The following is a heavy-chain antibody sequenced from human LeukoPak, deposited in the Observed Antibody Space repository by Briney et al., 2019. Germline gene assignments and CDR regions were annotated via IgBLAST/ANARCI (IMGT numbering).Heavy chain of an antibody. J-gene: IGHJ4*02. Sequence: GGSLRLSCAASGFTVSSNYMSWVRQAPGKGLEWVSVIYSGGSTYSADSVKGRFTTSRDNSKNSQYLQMNSLRAEDTAVYYCARVSYGSGSYLDYWGQGTLVTVSS. D-gene: IGHD3-10*01. CDR2: IYSGGST. V-gene: IGHV3-53*01. CDR1: GFTVSSNY. CDR3: ARVSYGSGSYLDY.